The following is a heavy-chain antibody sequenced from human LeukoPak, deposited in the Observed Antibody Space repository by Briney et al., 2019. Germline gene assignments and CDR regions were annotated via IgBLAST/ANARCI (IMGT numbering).Heavy chain of an antibody. Sequence: SDKVSCKASGGTFSSYANSWVRQVPGQGLEWMGGIVPIFGTANYSQKFQGRFTITTDESTSTAYMELSSLRSEDTAVYYFARLGEGSRLYDAFDIWGQGTMVTVSS. CDR3: ARLGEGSRLYDAFDI. CDR2: IVPIFGTA. CDR1: GGTFSSYA. D-gene: IGHD6-13*01. J-gene: IGHJ3*02. V-gene: IGHV1-69*05.